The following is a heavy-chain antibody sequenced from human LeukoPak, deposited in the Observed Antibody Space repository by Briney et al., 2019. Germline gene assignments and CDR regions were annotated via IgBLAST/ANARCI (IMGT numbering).Heavy chain of an antibody. D-gene: IGHD3-22*01. CDR1: GGSFSNYY. Sequence: PSETLSLTCAVSGGSFSNYYWTWIRQPPGKGLEWIGEINHSGTTNYSPSLKSRVTMSVDTSKNQFSLNVTSVTAADTAVYYCVRVPPEDSDNNDSYDAFDIWGQGTMVTVSS. J-gene: IGHJ3*02. CDR3: VRVPPEDSDNNDSYDAFDI. V-gene: IGHV4-34*01. CDR2: INHSGTT.